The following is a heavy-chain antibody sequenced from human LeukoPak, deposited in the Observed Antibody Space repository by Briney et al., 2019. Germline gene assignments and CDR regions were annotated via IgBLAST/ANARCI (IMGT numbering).Heavy chain of an antibody. CDR2: IYENGRT. CDR1: GDSNSAYY. Sequence: SETLSLTCTVSGDSNSAYYWTWIRQSPGEGLEWIGFIYENGRTSYNPSLKSRVTISVDMSKNQFSLRLTSMTAADTAVYYCARDWELGHWGRGILVTVTS. D-gene: IGHD1-26*01. CDR3: ARDWELGH. J-gene: IGHJ4*02. V-gene: IGHV4-59*01.